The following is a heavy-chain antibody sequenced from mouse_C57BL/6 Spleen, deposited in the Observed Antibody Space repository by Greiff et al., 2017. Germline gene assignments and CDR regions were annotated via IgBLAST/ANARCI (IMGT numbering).Heavy chain of an antibody. CDR3: ARYDLYYAMDY. Sequence: QVQLQQSGAELVRPGASVKLSCKASGYTFTDYYINWVKQRPGQGLEWIARIYPGSGNTYYNEKFKGKATLTAEKSSSTAYMQLSSLTSEDSAVYFCARYDLYYAMDYWGQGTSVTVSS. D-gene: IGHD2-3*01. V-gene: IGHV1-76*01. CDR1: GYTFTDYY. CDR2: IYPGSGNT. J-gene: IGHJ4*01.